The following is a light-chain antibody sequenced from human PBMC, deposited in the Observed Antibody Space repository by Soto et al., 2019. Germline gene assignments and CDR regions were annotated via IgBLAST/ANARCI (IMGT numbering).Light chain of an antibody. Sequence: QSVLTQPASVSGSPGQSVTISCTGTSSDIGGYNYVSWYQQYPGKAPQLMIFGVSDRPSGVSNRFSGSKSGTTASLTSSGLQAEDEADYYCSSYKTSSTVVVFGGGTKLTVL. CDR1: SSDIGGYNY. V-gene: IGLV2-14*01. CDR2: GVS. J-gene: IGLJ2*01. CDR3: SSYKTSSTVVV.